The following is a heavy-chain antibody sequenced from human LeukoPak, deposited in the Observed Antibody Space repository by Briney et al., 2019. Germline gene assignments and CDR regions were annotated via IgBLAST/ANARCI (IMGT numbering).Heavy chain of an antibody. V-gene: IGHV3-21*01. Sequence: PGGSLRLSCAASGFTFSSYSMNWVRQAPGKGLEWVSSISSSYIYYADSVKGRFTISRDNAKNSLYLQMNSLRAEDTAVYYCARGWGPWGDYFDYWGQGTLVTVSS. CDR2: ISSSYI. CDR1: GFTFSSYS. D-gene: IGHD3-16*01. J-gene: IGHJ4*02. CDR3: ARGWGPWGDYFDY.